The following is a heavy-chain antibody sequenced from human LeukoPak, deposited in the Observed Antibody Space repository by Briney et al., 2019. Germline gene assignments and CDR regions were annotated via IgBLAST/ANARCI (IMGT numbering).Heavy chain of an antibody. CDR2: ISSSSSYI. V-gene: IGHV3-21*01. CDR1: GFTFSSYS. Sequence: GGSLRLSCAASGFTFSSYSMNWVRQAPGKGLEWVSTISSSSSYIYYADSVKGRFTISRDNAKNSLYLQMNSLRAEDTAVYYCAGANYDYGDFIDCWGQGTVVTVSP. D-gene: IGHD4-17*01. J-gene: IGHJ4*02. CDR3: AGANYDYGDFIDC.